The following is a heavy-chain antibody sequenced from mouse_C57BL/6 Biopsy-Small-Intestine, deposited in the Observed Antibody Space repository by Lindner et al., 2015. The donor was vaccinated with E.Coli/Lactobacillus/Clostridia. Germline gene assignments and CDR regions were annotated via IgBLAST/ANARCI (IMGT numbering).Heavy chain of an antibody. Sequence: SVKVSCKSSGGIFSSYDISWVRQAPGQGLEWMGRIIPIFGTANYAQKFQGRVTITADISTSTAYMELSSLTFEDTAVYYCARIEGGSGGWEFDYWGQGTLVTVSS. J-gene: IGHJ4*01. CDR2: IIPIFGTA. CDR3: ARIEGGSGGWEFDY. V-gene: IGHV1-53*01. D-gene: IGHD1-1*02. CDR1: GGIFSSYD.